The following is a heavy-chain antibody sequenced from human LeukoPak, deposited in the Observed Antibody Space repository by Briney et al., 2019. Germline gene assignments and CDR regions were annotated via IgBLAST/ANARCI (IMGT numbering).Heavy chain of an antibody. CDR3: ARSPTKRVPEDY. J-gene: IGHJ4*02. CDR2: IFHSGST. D-gene: IGHD2-2*01. Sequence: SGTLSLTCTVSSGSIFSSNWWSWVRPPPGKGLEWIGQIFHSGSTSYSPSLKSRVTISMDKSKNQISLRLTSVTAADTAVYYCARSPTKRVPEDYWGQGTLVTVSS. CDR1: SGSIFSSNW. V-gene: IGHV4-4*02.